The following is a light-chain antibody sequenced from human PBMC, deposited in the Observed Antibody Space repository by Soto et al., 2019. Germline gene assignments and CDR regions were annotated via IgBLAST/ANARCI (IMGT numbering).Light chain of an antibody. V-gene: IGLV2-14*01. CDR2: DVS. CDR1: SSDVGGYNY. CDR3: SSYTSTTTIVV. J-gene: IGLJ2*01. Sequence: QSALTQPASVSGSPGQSITISCTGTSSDVGGYNYVSWYQQYPGKAPKLMIYDVSHRPSGVSNRFSGSKCGNTASLTISGLQAEDEADYYCSSYTSTTTIVVFGGGTKLTVL.